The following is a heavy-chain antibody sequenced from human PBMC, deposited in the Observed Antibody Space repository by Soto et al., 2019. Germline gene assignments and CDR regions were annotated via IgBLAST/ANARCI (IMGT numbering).Heavy chain of an antibody. D-gene: IGHD3-16*02. CDR2: IYYRGST. CDR3: ARGDAVIYHFDF. CDR1: GDSVDFCGYY. J-gene: IGHJ4*02. V-gene: IGHV4-30-2*06. Sequence: TLALTCDVSGDSVDFCGYYWNWIRQSPDKGLEWLGYIYYRGSTHYSPSFQSRVTMSIDTSRKQFSLNLTSATAADSAVYFCARGDAVIYHFDFWGPGMVVTVSS.